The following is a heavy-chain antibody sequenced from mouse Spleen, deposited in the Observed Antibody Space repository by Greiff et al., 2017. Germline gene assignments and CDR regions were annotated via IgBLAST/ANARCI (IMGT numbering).Heavy chain of an antibody. CDR3: ARGRYYGSNWYFDV. Sequence: EVQLVESGPSLVRPSQTLSLTCTVTGFSINSDCYWIWIRQFPGNKLEYIGYTFYSGITYYNPSLESRTYITRDTSKNQFSLKLSSVTTEDTATYYCARGRYYGSNWYFDVWGAGTTVTVSS. D-gene: IGHD1-1*01. J-gene: IGHJ1*01. V-gene: IGHV3-3*01. CDR1: GFSINSDCY. CDR2: TFYSGIT.